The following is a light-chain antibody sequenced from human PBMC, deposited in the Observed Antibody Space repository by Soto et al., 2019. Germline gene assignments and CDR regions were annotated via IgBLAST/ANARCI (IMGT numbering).Light chain of an antibody. J-gene: IGLJ1*01. CDR2: DVS. CDR1: SSDVGAYNF. V-gene: IGLV2-14*03. CDR3: SSYTSSSTHV. Sequence: QSALTQPASVSGSPGQSITISCTGTSSDVGAYNFVSWYQQHPGKVPKLMIFDVSSRPSGVSDRFSGSKSGNTASLTISGLQDEEEDDYYGSSYTSSSTHVFGSGTKLTVL.